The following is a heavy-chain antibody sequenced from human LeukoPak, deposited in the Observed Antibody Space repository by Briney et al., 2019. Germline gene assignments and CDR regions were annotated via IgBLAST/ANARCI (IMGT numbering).Heavy chain of an antibody. CDR3: ATKQWLAPPPDS. CDR2: INTDGTVT. J-gene: IGHJ4*02. D-gene: IGHD6-19*01. V-gene: IGHV3-74*01. CDR1: GFTFSKYW. Sequence: GGSLRLSCAASGFTFSKYWMLWVRQAPGKGLESVSRINTDGTVTTYADSVKGRFTVSRDNADNTMFLQKNSVRDEDTAVYYCATKQWLAPPPDSWGQGTPVTVSS.